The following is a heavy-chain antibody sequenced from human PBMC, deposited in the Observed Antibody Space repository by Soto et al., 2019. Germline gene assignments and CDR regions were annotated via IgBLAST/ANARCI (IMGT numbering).Heavy chain of an antibody. D-gene: IGHD4-17*01. CDR1: GYTFTSYG. V-gene: IGHV1-18*01. Sequence: QVQLVQSGAEVKKPGASVKVSCKASGYTFTSYGISWVRQAPGQGLEWMGWISAYNGNTNYAQKHQRRVTMTTDTSTSTAYMELRSLRSDATAVYYCATSALPGGLYGDYVYGYYYYMYVWGKGTTVTVSS. CDR3: ATSALPGGLYGDYVYGYYYYMYV. CDR2: ISAYNGNT. J-gene: IGHJ6*03.